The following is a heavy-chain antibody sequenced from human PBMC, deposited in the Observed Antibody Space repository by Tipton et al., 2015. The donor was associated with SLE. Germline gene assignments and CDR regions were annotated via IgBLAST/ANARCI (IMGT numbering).Heavy chain of an antibody. Sequence: SLRLSCAASGLTLSSNWMHWVRQAPGKGLVWVARISADGSSTVYADSVKGRFTISSDNAKSTLYLQMNSLRAEDTAVYYCAREGSGGGNPLDFWGQGTLVTVSS. V-gene: IGHV3-74*01. CDR1: GLTLSSNW. J-gene: IGHJ4*02. CDR3: AREGSGGGNPLDF. CDR2: ISADGSST. D-gene: IGHD4-23*01.